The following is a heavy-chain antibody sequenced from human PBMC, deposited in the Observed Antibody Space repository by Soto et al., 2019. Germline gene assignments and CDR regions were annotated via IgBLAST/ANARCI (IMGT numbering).Heavy chain of an antibody. Sequence: EVQLVESGGGLVQPGGSLRLSCAASGFTFSNYWMSWVRQVPGKGLAWVSNIKEDGSEKYYVDSVKGRFTISRDNAKNSVHLQMTSLRDEDTAVYYCVRFSILVSGRGRGAFFDSWGQGTPVTVSS. D-gene: IGHD6-19*01. J-gene: IGHJ4*02. CDR3: VRFSILVSGRGRGAFFDS. CDR2: IKEDGSEK. CDR1: GFTFSNYW. V-gene: IGHV3-7*03.